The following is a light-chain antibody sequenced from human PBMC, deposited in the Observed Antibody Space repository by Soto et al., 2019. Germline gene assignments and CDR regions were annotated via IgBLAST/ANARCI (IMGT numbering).Light chain of an antibody. V-gene: IGLV3-21*04. CDR1: NIGSKS. CDR3: QVWDSSSDHLYV. CDR2: YDS. Sequence: SYELTQPPSVSVAPGKTARITCGGNNIGSKSVHWYQQKPGQAPVLVIYYDSDRPSGIPERFSGCNSGNTATLTISRVEAGDEADYYCQVWDSSSDHLYVFGTGTKVTVL. J-gene: IGLJ1*01.